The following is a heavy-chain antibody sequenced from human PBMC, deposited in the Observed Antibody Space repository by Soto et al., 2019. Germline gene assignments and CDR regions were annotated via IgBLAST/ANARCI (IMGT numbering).Heavy chain of an antibody. Sequence: EVQLLESGGGLVQPGGSLRLSCAASGFTFSSYAMSWVRQAPGKGLEWVSAISGSGGSTYYADSVKGRFTISRDNSKNTRYLQMNSLRAEDTAVYYCATQIVVVVAATPTGDYWGQGTLVTVSS. V-gene: IGHV3-23*01. CDR1: GFTFSSYA. CDR3: ATQIVVVVAATPTGDY. D-gene: IGHD2-15*01. J-gene: IGHJ4*02. CDR2: ISGSGGST.